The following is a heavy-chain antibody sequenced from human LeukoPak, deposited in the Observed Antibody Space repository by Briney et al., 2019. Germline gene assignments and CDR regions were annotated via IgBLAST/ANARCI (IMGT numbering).Heavy chain of an antibody. J-gene: IGHJ6*03. V-gene: IGHV5-51*01. Sequence: GESLKISCKGSGYSFTSYWRGWVRQMPGKGLEWMGLIYPGDSDTRYSPSFQGQVTISADKSISTAYLQWSSLKASDTAMHYCARHRRIAARPARGGYYYYYYMDVWGKGTTVTVSS. CDR1: GYSFTSYW. D-gene: IGHD6-6*01. CDR3: ARHRRIAARPARGGYYYYYYMDV. CDR2: IYPGDSDT.